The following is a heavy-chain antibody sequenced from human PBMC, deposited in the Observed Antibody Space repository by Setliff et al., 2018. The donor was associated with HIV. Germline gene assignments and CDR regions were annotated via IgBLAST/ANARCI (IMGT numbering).Heavy chain of an antibody. V-gene: IGHV4-39*07. CDR1: GGSIRTGAYY. CDR3: ARGGAVSADFDS. D-gene: IGHD3-16*01. J-gene: IGHJ4*02. CDR2: IYYDERT. Sequence: SETLSLTCTVSGGSIRTGAYYWGWIRQPPGKGLEWIGSIYYDERTFYKPSLKSRLTISVDTSKNQFSLRLNSVTAADTAVYFCARGGAVSADFDSWGQGTLVTVSS.